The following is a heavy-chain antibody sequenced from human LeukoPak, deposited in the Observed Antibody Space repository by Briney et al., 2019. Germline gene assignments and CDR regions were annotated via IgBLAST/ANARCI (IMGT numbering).Heavy chain of an antibody. J-gene: IGHJ6*02. D-gene: IGHD6-19*01. Sequence: GRSLRLSCAASGFTFDDYAMHWVRQAPGKGLEWVSHISWSSGSITYADSVKGRFTISRDNAKNTLYLQMNSLRAEDTAVYYCARDRSSSGWFEEYYYYYYGMDVWGQGTTVTVSS. V-gene: IGHV3-9*01. CDR2: ISWSSGSI. CDR3: ARDRSSSGWFEEYYYYYYGMDV. CDR1: GFTFDDYA.